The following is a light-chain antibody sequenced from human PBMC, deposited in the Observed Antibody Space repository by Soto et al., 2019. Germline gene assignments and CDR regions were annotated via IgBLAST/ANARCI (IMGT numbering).Light chain of an antibody. V-gene: IGKV1-39*01. CDR3: QQSYRTPT. CDR2: AAS. Sequence: DIQMTQSPSSLSASVGDRVIITCRASQSIRIYLNWYQKKPGKAPKLLIYAASNLQSGVPSRFGGSGSGTDFTLTITSLHPEDFATYYCQQSYRTPTFGGGTKVEIK. CDR1: QSIRIY. J-gene: IGKJ4*01.